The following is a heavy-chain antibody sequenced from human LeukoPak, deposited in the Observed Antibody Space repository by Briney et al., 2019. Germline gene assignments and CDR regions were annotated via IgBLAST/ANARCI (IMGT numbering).Heavy chain of an antibody. CDR1: GLTFSSHA. D-gene: IGHD2-15*01. J-gene: IGHJ6*03. CDR2: ISASGGGT. CDR3: AKDGHATYHYFHMDL. Sequence: GGSLTLSCAVSGLTFSSHAMSWVRHAPGKGLEWVSCISASGGGTWYGDSVQGRLTLYRDNYKNTVFLQMHDLRADDTAIYHCAKDGHATYHYFHMDLWGKGTMVTVSS. V-gene: IGHV3-23*01.